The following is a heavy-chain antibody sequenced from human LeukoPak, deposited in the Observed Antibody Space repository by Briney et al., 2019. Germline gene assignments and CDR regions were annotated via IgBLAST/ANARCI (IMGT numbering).Heavy chain of an antibody. CDR3: ARVVAVAGRAFDI. Sequence: PGGSLRLSCAASGFTFSSYSMNWVRQAPGKGLEWGSSISSSSSYIYYADSVKGRFTISRDNAKNSLYLQMNSLRAEDTAVYYCARVVAVAGRAFDIWGQGTMVTVSS. V-gene: IGHV3-21*01. D-gene: IGHD6-19*01. CDR2: ISSSSSYI. J-gene: IGHJ3*02. CDR1: GFTFSSYS.